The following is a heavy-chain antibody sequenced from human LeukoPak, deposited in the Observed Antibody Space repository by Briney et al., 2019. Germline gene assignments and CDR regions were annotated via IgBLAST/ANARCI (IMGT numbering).Heavy chain of an antibody. V-gene: IGHV4-31*03. Sequence: SQTLSLTCTVSEASFNSDDQYWNWIRQSPGKGLEWIWSIHPSGMLYNNPSLESRVTMSRDTSKNQFSLNLSSVTAADTAVYYRARGHYYDSSGYYVDSWGQGTLVTVSS. J-gene: IGHJ4*02. D-gene: IGHD3-22*01. CDR2: IHPSGML. CDR3: ARGHYYDSSGYYVDS. CDR1: EASFNSDDQY.